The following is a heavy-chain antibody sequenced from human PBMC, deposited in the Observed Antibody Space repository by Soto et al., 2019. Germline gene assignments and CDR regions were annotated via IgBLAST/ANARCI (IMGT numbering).Heavy chain of an antibody. CDR2: ISGSGGTT. J-gene: IGHJ3*02. CDR1: GFTFTTFA. Sequence: GGSLRLSCAASGFTFTTFAMSWFRQAPGKGLEWVSGISGSGGTTYYADSVKGRFTISRDNSKNTVYVQMNSLRAEDTAVYYCAKEDDYGDYANDAFDMWGQGTMVTVSS. CDR3: AKEDDYGDYANDAFDM. V-gene: IGHV3-23*01. D-gene: IGHD4-17*01.